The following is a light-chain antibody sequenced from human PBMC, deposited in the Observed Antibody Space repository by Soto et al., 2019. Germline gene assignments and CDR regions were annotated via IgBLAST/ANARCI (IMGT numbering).Light chain of an antibody. Sequence: QSVLTQPRSVSGSPGQSVTLSCPGTRSDVGGYNYVSWYQQHPGKAPKVMIYDVSKRPSGVPDRFSGSKSGNTASLTISGLQAEDEADYYCCSYAGSPYVFGTGTKVTVL. CDR1: RSDVGGYNY. V-gene: IGLV2-11*01. CDR2: DVS. J-gene: IGLJ1*01. CDR3: CSYAGSPYV.